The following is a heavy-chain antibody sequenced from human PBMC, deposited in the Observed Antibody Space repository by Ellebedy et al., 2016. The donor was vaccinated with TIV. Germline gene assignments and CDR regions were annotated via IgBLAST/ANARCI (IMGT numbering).Heavy chain of an antibody. V-gene: IGHV5-51*01. J-gene: IGHJ4*03. CDR3: ARRRYYYDSSGYSQYYFDY. D-gene: IGHD3-22*01. CDR1: GHSFTSYW. Sequence: GESLKISCKGSGHSFTSYWIGWVRQMPGKGLEWMGTIYPGDSDTRYSPSFQGQVTISADKSISTAYLQWSSLKASDTAMYYCARRRYYYDSSGYSQYYFDYWGQGTTVTVSS. CDR2: IYPGDSDT.